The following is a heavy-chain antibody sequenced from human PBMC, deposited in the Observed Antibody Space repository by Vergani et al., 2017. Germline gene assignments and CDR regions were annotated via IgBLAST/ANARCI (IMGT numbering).Heavy chain of an antibody. J-gene: IGHJ3*02. CDR1: GYTFTSYG. CDR2: ISAYNGNT. CDR3: ARDQDIVVVVAATVAFDI. Sequence: QVQLVQSGAEVKKPGASVKVSCKASGYTFTSYGISWVRQAPGQGLEWMGLISAYNGNTNYAQKLQGRVTMTTETSTSTANMELRSLRSDDTAVYYCARDQDIVVVVAATVAFDIWGQGTMVTVSS. D-gene: IGHD2-15*01. V-gene: IGHV1-18*04.